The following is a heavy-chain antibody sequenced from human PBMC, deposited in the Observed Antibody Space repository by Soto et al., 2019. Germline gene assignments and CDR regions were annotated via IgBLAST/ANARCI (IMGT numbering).Heavy chain of an antibody. CDR1: GYTLTELS. CDR2: FEPEDGET. D-gene: IGHD4-17*01. V-gene: IGHV1-24*01. Sequence: DSVKVSCKVSGYTLTELSMHWVRQAPGKGLEWMGGFEPEDGETIYEQKFQGRVTMTEDTSTDTAYMELSSLSSEDTAVYYCATGVGYGDPDYWGQGTLVTVSS. J-gene: IGHJ4*02. CDR3: ATGVGYGDPDY.